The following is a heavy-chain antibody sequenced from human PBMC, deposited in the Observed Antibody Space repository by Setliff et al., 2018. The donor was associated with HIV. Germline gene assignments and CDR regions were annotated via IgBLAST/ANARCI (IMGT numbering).Heavy chain of an antibody. J-gene: IGHJ4*02. CDR1: GGSISSHY. Sequence: SETLSLTCTVSGGSISSHYWSWIRQPPGKGLEWIGSIYYSGSTNYNPSLKSRVTISVDTSKNQFSLKLSSVTAADTAAYYCARGTLYYDYVWGTPFPFDYWGQGTLVTVSS. D-gene: IGHD3-16*01. CDR2: IYYSGST. CDR3: ARGTLYYDYVWGTPFPFDY. V-gene: IGHV4-59*11.